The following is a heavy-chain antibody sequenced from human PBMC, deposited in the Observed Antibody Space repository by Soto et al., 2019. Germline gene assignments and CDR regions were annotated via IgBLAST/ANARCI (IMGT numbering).Heavy chain of an antibody. V-gene: IGHV5-51*01. J-gene: IGHJ5*02. CDR1: GYSFTNQW. CDR2: IYPGDSDT. Sequence: GESLNISCKTSGYSFTNQWIGWVRQTPGKGLEWMGVIYPGDSDTRYSPSFQGHVTISADKSISTAYLQWSSLKASDTAMYYCARQVVGATTGWFDPWGQGTLVTVSS. CDR3: ARQVVGATTGWFDP. D-gene: IGHD1-26*01.